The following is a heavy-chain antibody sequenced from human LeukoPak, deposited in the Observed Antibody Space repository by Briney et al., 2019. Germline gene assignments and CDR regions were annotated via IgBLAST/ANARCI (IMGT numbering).Heavy chain of an antibody. D-gene: IGHD3-22*01. V-gene: IGHV4-39*07. CDR3: ARVRSGTSGSSGYSLRGYNWFDP. J-gene: IGHJ5*02. CDR1: GGSISSSSYY. CDR2: IYYSGST. Sequence: SETLSLTCTVSGGSISSSSYYWGWIRQPPGKGLEWIGSIYYSGSTYYNPSLKSRVTISVDTSKNQFSLKLSSVTAADTAVYYCARVRSGTSGSSGYSLRGYNWFDPWGQGTLVTVSS.